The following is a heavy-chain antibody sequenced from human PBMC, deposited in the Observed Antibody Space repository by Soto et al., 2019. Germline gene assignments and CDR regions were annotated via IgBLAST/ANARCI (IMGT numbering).Heavy chain of an antibody. Sequence: ETLSLTCTVSGGSISSYYWSWIRQPPGKGLEWIWVINHSGSTNYNPSLKSRVTISVDTSKNQFSLKLCSVTAADTAVYYFARGARLLITMVRGVIRDWFDPWGQGTLVTVSS. CDR2: INHSGST. D-gene: IGHD3-10*01. CDR1: GGSISSYY. J-gene: IGHJ5*02. CDR3: ARGARLLITMVRGVIRDWFDP. V-gene: IGHV4-34*01.